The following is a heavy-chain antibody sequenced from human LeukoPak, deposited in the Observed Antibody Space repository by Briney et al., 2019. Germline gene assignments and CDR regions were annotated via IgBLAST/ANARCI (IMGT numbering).Heavy chain of an antibody. CDR3: ARATASNGLGY. V-gene: IGHV3-48*04. J-gene: IGHJ4*02. CDR1: GFTFSSYS. CDR2: ISSSGTTI. Sequence: GGSLRLSCAASGFTFSSYSMNWVRQAPGKGLEWLSYISSSGTTIYYTDSVKGRFTISRDNATNSLYLQMNSRRAEDTAVYYCARATASNGLGYWGREPWSPSPQ. D-gene: IGHD2-21*02.